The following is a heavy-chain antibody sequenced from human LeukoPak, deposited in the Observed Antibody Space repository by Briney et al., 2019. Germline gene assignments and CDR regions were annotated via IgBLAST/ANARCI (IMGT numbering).Heavy chain of an antibody. Sequence: GESLKISCKGSGYSFINYWIGWVRQMPGKGLEWMGIIYPDDSDTRYSPSFQGQVTISADKSISTAYLQWSSLKASDTAMYYCARPSHSGSYYHGFDYWGQGTLVTVSS. J-gene: IGHJ4*02. V-gene: IGHV5-51*01. CDR2: IYPDDSDT. CDR3: ARPSHSGSYYHGFDY. D-gene: IGHD3-10*01. CDR1: GYSFINYW.